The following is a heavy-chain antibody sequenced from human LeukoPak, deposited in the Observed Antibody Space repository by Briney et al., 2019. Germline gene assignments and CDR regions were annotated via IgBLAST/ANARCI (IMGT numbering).Heavy chain of an antibody. D-gene: IGHD3-16*01. V-gene: IGHV6-1*01. Sequence: SQTLSLTCAISGDSVSSDRAAWHWIRQSPSRGLEWLGTTYYRSKWYIDYSVSVKSRMTTNPDTSKNQFSLQLNSMTPEDTAVYYCTKGSFQGGFDYWGQGTLVTVSS. CDR1: GDSVSSDRAA. CDR2: TYYRSKWYI. CDR3: TKGSFQGGFDY. J-gene: IGHJ4*02.